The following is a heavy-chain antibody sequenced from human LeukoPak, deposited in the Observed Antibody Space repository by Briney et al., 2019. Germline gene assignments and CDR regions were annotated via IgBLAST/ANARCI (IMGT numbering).Heavy chain of an antibody. CDR2: IYYSGST. CDR3: ARREQLALGH. CDR1: GGSISSSSYY. Sequence: SETLSLTCTVSGGSISSSSYYWGWIRQPPGKGLEWIGSIYYSGSTYYNPSLKSRVTISVDTSKNQFSLKLSSVTAADTAVYYCARREQLALGHWGQGTLVAVSS. D-gene: IGHD6-6*01. V-gene: IGHV4-39*01. J-gene: IGHJ4*02.